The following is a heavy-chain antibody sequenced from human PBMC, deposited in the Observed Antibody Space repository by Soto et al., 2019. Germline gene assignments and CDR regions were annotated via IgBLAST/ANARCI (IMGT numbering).Heavy chain of an antibody. D-gene: IGHD1-26*01. CDR3: TQIYGSGSWGWYFHS. V-gene: IGHV2-5*02. CDR1: GFSLITGVG. CDR2: IFWDKND. J-gene: IGHJ4*02. Sequence: QITLKESGPSLVRPTETLTLTCTFSGFSLITGVGVGWVRQPPGKALEWLAVIFWDKNDYYRPSLQTRVNISKDTSEDQVVLTLTNMDPADSATYFCTQIYGSGSWGWYFHSWGQGTLVTVSS.